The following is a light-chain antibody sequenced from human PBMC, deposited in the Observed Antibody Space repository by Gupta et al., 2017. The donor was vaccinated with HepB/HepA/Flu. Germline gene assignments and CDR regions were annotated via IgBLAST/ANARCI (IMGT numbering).Light chain of an antibody. V-gene: IGLV1-47*01. CDR3: TVRDDSRIAVV. CDR1: ISNIGSNN. Sequence: QSVLTQPPSASGSPGQRVTIACSGSISNIGSNNVYWHQQLPGTAPRLLLYMTNQRLTGVPDRFSGSKSGTSASLAISRLRAEVEADYYCTVRDDSRIAVVFGGGTKLTVL. CDR2: MTN. J-gene: IGLJ2*01.